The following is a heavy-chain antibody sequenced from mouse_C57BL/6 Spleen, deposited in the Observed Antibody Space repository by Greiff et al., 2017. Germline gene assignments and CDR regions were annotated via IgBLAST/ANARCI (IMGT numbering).Heavy chain of an antibody. CDR1: GYTFTDYY. V-gene: IGHV1-26*01. Sequence: EVQLQQSGPELVKPGASVKISCKASGYTFTDYYMNWVKQSHGKSLEWIGDINPNNGGTSYNQKFKGKATLTVAKSSSTAYMALRSLTSEDSAVYYCARSEYYGSSRYYYAMDYWGQGTSVTVSS. D-gene: IGHD1-1*01. CDR3: ARSEYYGSSRYYYAMDY. CDR2: INPNNGGT. J-gene: IGHJ4*01.